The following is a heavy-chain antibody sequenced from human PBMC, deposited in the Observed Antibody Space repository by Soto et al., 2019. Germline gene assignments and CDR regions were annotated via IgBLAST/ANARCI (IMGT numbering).Heavy chain of an antibody. J-gene: IGHJ6*02. CDR1: GGSISSYY. Sequence: SETLSLTCTVSGGSISSYYWSWIRQPPGKGLEWIGYIYYSGSTNYNPSLKSRVTISVDTSKNQFSLKLSSVTAADTAVYYCARLPYYDSSGYYYYGMDVWGQGTTVTVSS. CDR3: ARLPYYDSSGYYYYGMDV. CDR2: IYYSGST. D-gene: IGHD3-22*01. V-gene: IGHV4-59*08.